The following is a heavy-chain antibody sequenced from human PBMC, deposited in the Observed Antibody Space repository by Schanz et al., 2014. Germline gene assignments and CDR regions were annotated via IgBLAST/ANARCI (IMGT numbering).Heavy chain of an antibody. CDR3: ATENWWTVEK. Sequence: VQLVESGGGLVQPGGSLRLSCAASGFIFSDHYMEWVRQAPGKGLEWVAVIWYDGNNKYYADSVKGRFTISRDNSKNILYLQMNSLRAEDTAVYYCATENWWTVEKWGQGTLVTVSS. J-gene: IGHJ4*02. CDR1: GFIFSDHY. D-gene: IGHD2-15*01. CDR2: IWYDGNNK. V-gene: IGHV3-33*08.